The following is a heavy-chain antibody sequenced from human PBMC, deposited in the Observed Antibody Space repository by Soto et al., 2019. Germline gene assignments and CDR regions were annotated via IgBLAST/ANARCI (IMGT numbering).Heavy chain of an antibody. D-gene: IGHD5-12*01. Sequence: QVQLQESGPGLVKPSQTLSLTCTVSGGSISRGGYYWSWIRQHPGKGLEWIGYIYYSGGTYYNPSLKSRVIISVDTSENQFSLRLSSVTPADTAVYYCARKDSGYADYMDVWGKGTTVTVSS. V-gene: IGHV4-31*03. J-gene: IGHJ6*03. CDR1: GGSISRGGYY. CDR3: ARKDSGYADYMDV. CDR2: IYYSGGT.